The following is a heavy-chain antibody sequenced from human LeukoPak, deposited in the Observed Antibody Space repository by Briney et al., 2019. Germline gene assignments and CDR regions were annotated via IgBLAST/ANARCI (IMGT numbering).Heavy chain of an antibody. CDR1: GGSISYYY. Sequence: SETLSLTCTVSGGSISYYYWSWIRQPAGKGLEWIGRIYSTGSANYNPSLKSRVTMSVDMSKNQFSLRLSSVTAADTAHYYCARAEINDYNRYWGQGILVIVSS. CDR3: ARAEINDYNRY. CDR2: IYSTGSA. D-gene: IGHD4-11*01. V-gene: IGHV4-4*07. J-gene: IGHJ4*02.